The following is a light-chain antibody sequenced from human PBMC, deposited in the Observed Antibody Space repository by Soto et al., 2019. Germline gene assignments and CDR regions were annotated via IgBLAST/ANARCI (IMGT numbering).Light chain of an antibody. CDR3: QHYDSSPPT. CDR2: GAS. CDR1: QSVNSNY. J-gene: IGKJ1*01. V-gene: IGKV3-20*01. Sequence: EIVLTQSPGTLSLSPGERATLSCRASQSVNSNYLAWYQRKPGQAPRLLIYGASNRATDIPYRFSASGSGTDFTLTITRLEPEYFAVYYCQHYDSSPPTFGQGTKVEIK.